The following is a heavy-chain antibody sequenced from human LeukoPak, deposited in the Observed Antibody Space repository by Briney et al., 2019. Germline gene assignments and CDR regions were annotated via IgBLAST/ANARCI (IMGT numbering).Heavy chain of an antibody. CDR2: ISGSGGST. J-gene: IGHJ6*03. V-gene: IGHV3-23*01. D-gene: IGHD6-6*01. Sequence: PGGSLRLSCAASGFTFSSYAMSWVRQAPGKGLEWVSAISGSGGSTYYADSVKGRFTISRDNAKNSLYLQMNSLRAEDTAVYYCARAIAARPPYYYYYMDVWGKGTTVTVSS. CDR1: GFTFSSYA. CDR3: ARAIAARPPYYYYYMDV.